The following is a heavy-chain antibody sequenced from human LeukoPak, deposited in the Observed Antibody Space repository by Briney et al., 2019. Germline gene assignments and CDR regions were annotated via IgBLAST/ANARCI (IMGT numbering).Heavy chain of an antibody. J-gene: IGHJ4*02. CDR2: ISGSGGST. D-gene: IGHD1-26*01. CDR1: GFTFSSYA. Sequence: HSGGSLRLSCAASGFTFSSYAMSWVRQAPGKGLEWVSAISGSGGSTYYADSVKGRFTISRDNSKNTLYLQMNSLRAEDTAVYYCAKDCIVGATRLRYFDYWGQGTLVTVSS. V-gene: IGHV3-23*01. CDR3: AKDCIVGATRLRYFDY.